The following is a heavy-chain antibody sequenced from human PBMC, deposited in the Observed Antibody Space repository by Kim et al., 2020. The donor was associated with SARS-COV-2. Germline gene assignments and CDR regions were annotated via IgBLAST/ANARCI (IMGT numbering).Heavy chain of an antibody. J-gene: IGHJ5*02. D-gene: IGHD2-21*02. CDR3: ARDLDDGSYCGGDCYSPSWFGP. Sequence: GGSLRLSCAASGFTFSDYYMSWIRQAPGKGLEWVSYISSSSSYTNYADSVKGRFTISRDNAKNSLYLQMNSLRAEDTAVYYCARDLDDGSYCGGDCYSPSWFGPWGQGTLVTVSS. CDR1: GFTFSDYY. V-gene: IGHV3-11*06. CDR2: ISSSSSYT.